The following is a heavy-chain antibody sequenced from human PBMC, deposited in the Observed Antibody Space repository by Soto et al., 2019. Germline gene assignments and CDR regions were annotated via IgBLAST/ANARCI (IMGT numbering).Heavy chain of an antibody. CDR3: ARTAAGREKSWFDP. CDR2: IYYSGST. J-gene: IGHJ5*02. CDR1: GGSISSGGYY. D-gene: IGHD6-13*01. Sequence: SETLSLTCTVSGGSISSGGYYWSWIRQHPGKGLEWIGYIYYSGSTYYNPSLKSRVTISVDTSKNQFSLKLSSVTAADTAVYYCARTAAGREKSWFDPWGQGTLVTVSS. V-gene: IGHV4-31*03.